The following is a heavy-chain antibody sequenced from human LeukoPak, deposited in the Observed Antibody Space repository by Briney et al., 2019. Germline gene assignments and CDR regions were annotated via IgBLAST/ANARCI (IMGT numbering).Heavy chain of an antibody. Sequence: GASVKVSCKASGYTFTSYGISWVRQAPGQGLEWMGWISAYNGNTNYAQKLQGRVTMTTDTSTSTAYMELRSLRSDDTAVYYCARVVGYYDSSGYCPTDAFDIWGQGTMVTVSS. J-gene: IGHJ3*02. CDR2: ISAYNGNT. V-gene: IGHV1-18*01. CDR3: ARVVGYYDSSGYCPTDAFDI. D-gene: IGHD3-22*01. CDR1: GYTFTSYG.